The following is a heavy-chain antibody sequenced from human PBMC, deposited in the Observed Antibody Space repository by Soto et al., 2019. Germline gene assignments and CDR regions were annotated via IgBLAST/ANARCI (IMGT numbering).Heavy chain of an antibody. CDR3: ARSQGGSSSLDIYYYYYYGMDV. V-gene: IGHV1-69*01. CDR2: IIPIFGTA. D-gene: IGHD2-15*01. CDR1: GGTFSSYA. Sequence: QVQLVQSGAEVKKPGSSVKVSCKAPGGTFSSYAISWVRPAPGQGLEWIGVIIPIFGTAKYAQKFQGRVTITADESTSTGYMELSSLRSEDTAVYYCARSQGGSSSLDIYYYYYYGMDVWGQGTTVTVSS. J-gene: IGHJ6*02.